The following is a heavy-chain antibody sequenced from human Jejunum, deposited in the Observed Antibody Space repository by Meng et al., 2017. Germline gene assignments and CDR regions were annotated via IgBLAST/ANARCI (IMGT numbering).Heavy chain of an antibody. D-gene: IGHD4-23*01. CDR3: TRGGGTAVVTYYFDF. Sequence: GGSLRLSCAASGFTVSSNYVSWVRQAPGKGLEWVSTIYRGGSTYYPDSVRGRFTISRDNSKNTVYLQINSLRGEDTAVYYCTRGGGTAVVTYYFDFWGQAIL. J-gene: IGHJ4*02. V-gene: IGHV3-53*01. CDR2: IYRGGST. CDR1: GFTVSSNY.